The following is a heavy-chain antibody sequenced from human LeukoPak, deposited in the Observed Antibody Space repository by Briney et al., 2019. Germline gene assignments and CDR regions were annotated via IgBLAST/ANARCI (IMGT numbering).Heavy chain of an antibody. CDR2: IKQDESEK. D-gene: IGHD3-22*01. Sequence: GGSLRLSCAASGFTFSTYWMSWVRQAPGKGLEWVANIKQDESEKHYVDSVEGRFTISRDNSKNTLYLQMDRVRVEDSAVYYCVRDGDIVVVITFDYWGPGNLVTVSS. CDR3: VRDGDIVVVITFDY. J-gene: IGHJ4*02. CDR1: GFTFSTYW. V-gene: IGHV3-7*03.